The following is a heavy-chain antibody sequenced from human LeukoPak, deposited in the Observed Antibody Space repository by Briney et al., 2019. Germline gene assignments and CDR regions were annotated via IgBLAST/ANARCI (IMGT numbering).Heavy chain of an antibody. V-gene: IGHV1-69*13. CDR3: ARDPTSPVDTAMYWDNWFDP. J-gene: IGHJ5*02. D-gene: IGHD5-18*01. CDR2: IIPIFGTA. Sequence: ASVRVSCKASGGTFSSYATSWVRQAPGQGLEWMGGIIPIFGTANYAQKFQGRVTITADESTSTAYMELSSLRSEDTAVYYCARDPTSPVDTAMYWDNWFDPWGQGTLVTVSS. CDR1: GGTFSSYA.